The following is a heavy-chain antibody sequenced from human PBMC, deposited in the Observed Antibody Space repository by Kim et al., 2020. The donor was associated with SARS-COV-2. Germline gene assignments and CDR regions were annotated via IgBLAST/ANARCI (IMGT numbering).Heavy chain of an antibody. Sequence: ASVKVSCKASGYTFTSYGISWVRQAPGQGLEWMGWISAYNGNTNYAQKLQGRVTMTTDTSTSTAYMELRSLRSDDTAVYYCARDSAGGSGSYYRGGGPYYFDYWGQGNLVTVSS. J-gene: IGHJ4*02. CDR1: GYTFTSYG. CDR2: ISAYNGNT. D-gene: IGHD3-10*01. CDR3: ARDSAGGSGSYYRGGGPYYFDY. V-gene: IGHV1-18*01.